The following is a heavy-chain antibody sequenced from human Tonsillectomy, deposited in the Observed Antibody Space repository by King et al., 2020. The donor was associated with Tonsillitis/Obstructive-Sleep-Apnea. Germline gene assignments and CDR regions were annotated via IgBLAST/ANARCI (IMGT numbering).Heavy chain of an antibody. CDR1: GFTFTSSA. D-gene: IGHD3-3*01. CDR2: IVVGSGNT. V-gene: IGHV1-58*01. CDR3: AASAYYDFWSGYYDAFDI. Sequence: QLVQSGPEVKKPGTSVKVSCKASGFTFTSSAVQWVRQARGQRLEWIGWIVVGSGNTNYAQKFQERVTITRVMSTSTAYMELSSLRSEDTAVYYCAASAYYDFWSGYYDAFDIWGQGTMVTVSS. J-gene: IGHJ3*02.